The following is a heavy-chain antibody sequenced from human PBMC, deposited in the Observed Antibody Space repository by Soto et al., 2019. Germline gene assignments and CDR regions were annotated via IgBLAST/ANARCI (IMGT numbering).Heavy chain of an antibody. CDR2: ISAYNGNT. V-gene: IGHV1-18*01. Sequence: QVQLVQSGAEVKKPGASVKVSCKASGYTFTSYCISWVRQAPGQGLEWMGWISAYNGNTNYAQKHQGRVTMTTDTSTSTAYMELRSLRYDDTAVYYCARRIYALRIAAAGTGAFDIWGQGTMVTDSS. D-gene: IGHD6-13*01. CDR1: GYTFTSYC. J-gene: IGHJ3*02. CDR3: ARRIYALRIAAAGTGAFDI.